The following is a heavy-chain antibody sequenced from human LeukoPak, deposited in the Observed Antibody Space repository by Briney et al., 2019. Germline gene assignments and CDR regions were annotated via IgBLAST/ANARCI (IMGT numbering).Heavy chain of an antibody. Sequence: ASVKVSCKASGYTFTSYDINWVRQATGQGLEWMGWMNPNSGNTGYAQKFQGRVTMTRNTSISTAYMELSSLGSEDTAVYYCARGPYDFWSGYYPTSYGMDVWGQGTTVTVSS. V-gene: IGHV1-8*01. CDR2: MNPNSGNT. J-gene: IGHJ6*02. D-gene: IGHD3-3*01. CDR3: ARGPYDFWSGYYPTSYGMDV. CDR1: GYTFTSYD.